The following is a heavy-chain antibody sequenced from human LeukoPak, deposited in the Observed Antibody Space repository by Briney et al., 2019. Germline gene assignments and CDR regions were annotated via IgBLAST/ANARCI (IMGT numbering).Heavy chain of an antibody. Sequence: GGSLRLSCAASGFTFNYAWMSWVRQVPGKGLEWVGQTVSEIDGGTTDYAAPVKGRFTISRDDSKSTLYLQMNSLKIENTAVYYCTTDEDWNYARKDVWGQGATVIVSS. CDR1: GFTFNYAW. J-gene: IGHJ6*02. D-gene: IGHD1-7*01. CDR3: TTDEDWNYARKDV. CDR2: TVSEIDGGTT. V-gene: IGHV3-15*04.